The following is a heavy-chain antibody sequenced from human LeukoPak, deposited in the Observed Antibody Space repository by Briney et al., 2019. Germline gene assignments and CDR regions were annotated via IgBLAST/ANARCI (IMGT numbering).Heavy chain of an antibody. CDR3: ARIGYSYGSDYYYMDV. J-gene: IGHJ6*03. D-gene: IGHD5-18*01. CDR2: ISSSGSTI. V-gene: IGHV3-48*03. CDR1: GFTFSSYE. Sequence: GGSLRLSCAASGFTFSSYEMNWVRQAPGKGLEWVSYISSSGSTIYYADSVKGRFTISRDNAKNSLYLQMNSLRAEDTAVYYCARIGYSYGSDYYYMDVWGKGTTVTVSS.